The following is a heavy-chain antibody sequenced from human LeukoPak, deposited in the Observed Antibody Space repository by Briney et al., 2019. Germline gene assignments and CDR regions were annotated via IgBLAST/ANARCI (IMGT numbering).Heavy chain of an antibody. J-gene: IGHJ4*02. CDR3: ARGAHSGYDPVPTLAYFDY. D-gene: IGHD5-12*01. CDR1: GFTFSSYD. Sequence: PGGSLRLSCAASGFTFSSYDMSWVRQAPGKGLEWVSGMSGSGGSTYYADSVKGRFTISRDNSKNTLYLQMNSLRAEDTAVYYCARGAHSGYDPVPTLAYFDYWGQGTLVTVSS. CDR2: MSGSGGST. V-gene: IGHV3-23*01.